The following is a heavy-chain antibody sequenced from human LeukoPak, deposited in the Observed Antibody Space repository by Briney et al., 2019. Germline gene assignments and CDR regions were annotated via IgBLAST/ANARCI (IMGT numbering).Heavy chain of an antibody. D-gene: IGHD6-13*01. CDR2: INPNSGGT. CDR3: ARGEQLVSVGGDY. J-gene: IGHJ4*02. CDR1: GYSFTGYY. Sequence: ASVKVSCKASGYSFTGYYMHWVRQAPGQGLEWMGWINPNSGGTNYAQKFQGRVTMTRDTSISTAYMELSRLRSDDTAVYYCARGEQLVSVGGDYWGQGTLVTVSS. V-gene: IGHV1-2*02.